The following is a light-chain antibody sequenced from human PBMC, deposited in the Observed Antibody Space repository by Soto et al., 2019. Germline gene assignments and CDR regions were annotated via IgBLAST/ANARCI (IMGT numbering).Light chain of an antibody. Sequence: DIQMTQSPSTLSASVGDRVTITCRASQNIYSWLAWYQQKPGKAPKLLIYRASSLQSGVPSRFIGSGSATEFTLTISSLQPDDCATYYCQQYQSYSRTFGQGTKVEIK. CDR1: QNIYSW. V-gene: IGKV1-5*03. CDR3: QQYQSYSRT. CDR2: RAS. J-gene: IGKJ1*01.